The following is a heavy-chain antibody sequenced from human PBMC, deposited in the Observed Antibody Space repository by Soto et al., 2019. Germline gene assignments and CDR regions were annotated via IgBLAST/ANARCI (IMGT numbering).Heavy chain of an antibody. D-gene: IGHD3-10*01. CDR1: GFTFSSYA. V-gene: IGHV3-23*01. CDR2: ISGSGGST. J-gene: IGHJ6*03. Sequence: PGGSLRLSCAASGFTFSSYAMSWVRQAPGKGLEWVSAISGSGGSTYYADSVKGRFTISRDNSKNTLYLQMNSLRAEDTAVYYCAKLLWFGELPPPGYMDVWGKGTTVTVSS. CDR3: AKLLWFGELPPPGYMDV.